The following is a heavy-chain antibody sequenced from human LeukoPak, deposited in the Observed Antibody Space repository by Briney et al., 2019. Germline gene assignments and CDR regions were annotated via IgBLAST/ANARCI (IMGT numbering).Heavy chain of an antibody. CDR1: GGSISSYY. CDR3: ARDSGYYGSGSLDAFDI. CDR2: IYTSGST. J-gene: IGHJ3*02. D-gene: IGHD3-10*01. Sequence: SETLSLTCTVSGGSISSYYWSWIRHPAGKGLEWIGRIYTSGSTNYNPSLKSRVTMSVDTSKNQFSLKLSSVTAADTAVYYCARDSGYYGSGSLDAFDIWGQGTMVTVSP. V-gene: IGHV4-4*07.